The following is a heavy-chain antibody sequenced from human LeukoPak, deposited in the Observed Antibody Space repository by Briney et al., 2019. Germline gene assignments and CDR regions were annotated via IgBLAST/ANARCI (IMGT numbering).Heavy chain of an antibody. CDR3: ARGDFDY. Sequence: GGSLRLSCAASGITVSTNYMSWVRQAPGKGLEWVSIAFSDGRTFYADSVKGRFTVSRDSSKNTVFLQMNSLRAEDTAVYYCARGDFDYWGQGTLVTVSS. J-gene: IGHJ4*02. V-gene: IGHV3-53*01. CDR1: GITVSTNY. CDR2: AFSDGRT.